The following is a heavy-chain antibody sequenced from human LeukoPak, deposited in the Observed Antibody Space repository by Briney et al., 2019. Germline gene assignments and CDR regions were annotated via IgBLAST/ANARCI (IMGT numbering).Heavy chain of an antibody. CDR1: GFTFSNYW. D-gene: IGHD6-19*01. J-gene: IGHJ4*02. CDR2: INSDASVT. CDR3: ARVTAVAGTSVGVDA. Sequence: GGSLRLSCAASGFTFSNYWMHWVRQAPGKGLVWVSRINSDASVTTYADSVKGRFTISRDNAKNTLYLQMNSLRAEDTAVYYCARVTAVAGTSVGVDAWGQGILVTVS. V-gene: IGHV3-74*01.